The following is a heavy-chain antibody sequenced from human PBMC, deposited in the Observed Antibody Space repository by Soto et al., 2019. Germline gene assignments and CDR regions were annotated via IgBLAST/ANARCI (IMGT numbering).Heavy chain of an antibody. CDR1: GGSISSSSYY. D-gene: IGHD3-22*01. Sequence: SETLSLTCTVSGGSISSSSYYWGWIRQPPGKGLEWIGSIYYSGSTYYNPSLKSRVTMSVDTSKNQLSLKLSSVTAADTAVYYCARQEYYYDSSGYFFDYWGQGTLVTVSS. CDR3: ARQEYYYDSSGYFFDY. CDR2: IYYSGST. J-gene: IGHJ4*02. V-gene: IGHV4-39*01.